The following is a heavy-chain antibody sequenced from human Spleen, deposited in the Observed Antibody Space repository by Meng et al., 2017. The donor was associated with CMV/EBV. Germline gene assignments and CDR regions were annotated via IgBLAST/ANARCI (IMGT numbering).Heavy chain of an antibody. CDR3: ARDRLKYSSSAAFDY. CDR1: GYAFSGYF. Sequence: SGYAFSGYFVHWVRQAPGQGLEWVGWINPNRGVTNFAQKFQGRVTLTTDTSIRTAYMELSSLRSDDTAIYYCARDRLKYSSSAAFDYWGQGTLVTVSS. V-gene: IGHV1-2*02. CDR2: INPNRGVT. J-gene: IGHJ4*02. D-gene: IGHD5-12*01.